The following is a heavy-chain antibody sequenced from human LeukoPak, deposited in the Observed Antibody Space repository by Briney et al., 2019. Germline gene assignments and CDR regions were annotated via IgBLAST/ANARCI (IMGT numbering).Heavy chain of an antibody. CDR1: GGSISSGGYS. CDR3: ARGPYSYDSSGAFDI. D-gene: IGHD3-22*01. CDR2: IYYDGST. V-gene: IGHV4-30-4*07. Sequence: SETLSLTCAVSGGSISSGGYSWSWIRQPPGKGLEWIGYIYYDGSTYYNPSLKSRVTLSVDTSKNQFSLNLSSVTAADTAVYFCARGPYSYDSSGAFDIWGQGTMVTVSS. J-gene: IGHJ3*02.